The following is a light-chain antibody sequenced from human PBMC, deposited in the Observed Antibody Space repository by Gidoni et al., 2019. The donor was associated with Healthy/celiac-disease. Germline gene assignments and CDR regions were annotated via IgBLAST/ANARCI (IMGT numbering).Light chain of an antibody. V-gene: IGKV3-11*01. CDR2: DAS. Sequence: DIVLTQSPATLSLSPGERATLSCRASQSVSSYLAWYQQKPGQAPRLLIYDASNRATGIPARFSSSGSGTDFTLTISSLEPEDFAVYYCQRRSTLFTFGPGTKVDIK. CDR1: QSVSSY. J-gene: IGKJ3*01. CDR3: QRRSTLFT.